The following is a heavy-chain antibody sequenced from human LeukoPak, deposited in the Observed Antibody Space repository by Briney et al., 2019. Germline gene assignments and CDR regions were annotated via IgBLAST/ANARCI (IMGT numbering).Heavy chain of an antibody. CDR1: GYIFTNYW. J-gene: IGHJ3*02. D-gene: IGHD3-3*01. CDR2: IYPGDSNT. CDR3: ARQRYDDFWSAPSDVFDI. Sequence: GESLKISCKGSGYIFTNYWIGWVRQMPGKGLEWMGIIYPGDSNTRYSPSFQGQVTISVDKSISTAYLQWSSLKASDTAMYYCARQRYDDFWSAPSDVFDIWGQGTMVTVSS. V-gene: IGHV5-51*01.